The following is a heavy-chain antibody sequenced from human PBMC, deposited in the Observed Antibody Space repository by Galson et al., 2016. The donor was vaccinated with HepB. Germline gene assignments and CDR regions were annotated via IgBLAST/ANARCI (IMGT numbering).Heavy chain of an antibody. D-gene: IGHD1-14*01. Sequence: SLRLSCAAFQFSLSNFGMHWVRQAPGQGLEWVAMVSFGGKEQYYQDSVKGRFTISRGISKNTVSLHMNSLRPEDTAVYYCAKDLWNQRWTNYFDLWGQGILVTVSS. CDR2: VSFGGKEQ. CDR1: QFSLSNFG. V-gene: IGHV3-30*18. CDR3: AKDLWNQRWTNYFDL. J-gene: IGHJ4*02.